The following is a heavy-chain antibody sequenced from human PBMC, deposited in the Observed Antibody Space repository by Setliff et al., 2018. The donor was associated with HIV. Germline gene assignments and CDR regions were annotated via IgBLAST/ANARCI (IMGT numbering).Heavy chain of an antibody. J-gene: IGHJ5*02. D-gene: IGHD2-15*01. V-gene: IGHV4-4*08. CDR2: IYTSGST. CDR1: GGSMSTYY. CDR3: ARRTFVRGHIDH. Sequence: PSETLSLTCTVYGGSMSTYYWSWIRQPPGKGLEWIGYIYTSGSTNYNPSLKSRVTISIATSKNQFSLKLSSVNAADTGMYNCARRTFVRGHIDHWGQGTLVTVSS.